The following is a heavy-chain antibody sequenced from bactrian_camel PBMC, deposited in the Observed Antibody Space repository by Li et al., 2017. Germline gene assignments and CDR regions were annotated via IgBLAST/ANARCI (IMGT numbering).Heavy chain of an antibody. D-gene: IGHD7*01. CDR1: DYIYDDDQYC. V-gene: IGHV3S53*01. CDR3: AKGRPRLGLVAADLD. Sequence: HVQLVESGGGSRQAGGSLRLSCEASDYIYDDDQYCMGWYRQAPGKEREGVAAIDSDGTTSYSPSVRGRFTISRDNAKNTLYLQLDSLSTEDTATYYCAKGRPRLGLVAADLDRGQGTQVTVS. J-gene: IGHJ4*01. CDR2: IDSDGTT.